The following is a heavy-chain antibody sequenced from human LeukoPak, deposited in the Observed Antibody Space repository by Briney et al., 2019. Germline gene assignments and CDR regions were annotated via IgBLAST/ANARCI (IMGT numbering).Heavy chain of an antibody. CDR3: AKNRWAARIIIDAFDI. CDR1: GFTFSSYA. CDR2: ISGNGGST. J-gene: IGHJ3*02. V-gene: IGHV3-23*01. D-gene: IGHD6-6*01. Sequence: PGGSLRLSCAASGFTFSSYAMSWVRQAPGKGLEWVSSISGNGGSTYYAVSVQGRFTISRDNSKNTLYLQMNSLEVEDTAVYYCAKNRWAARIIIDAFDIWGQGTMVTVSS.